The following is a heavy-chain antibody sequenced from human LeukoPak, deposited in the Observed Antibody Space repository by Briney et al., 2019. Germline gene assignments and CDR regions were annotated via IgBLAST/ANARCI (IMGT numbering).Heavy chain of an antibody. CDR1: GFTFSSYS. D-gene: IGHD3-10*01. CDR2: IYSGGGA. Sequence: GGSLRLSCAASGFTFSSYSMNWVRQAPGKGLEWVSVIYSGGGAYYADSVKGRFTISRDKSKNTLYLQMNSLRAEDTAVYYCASDYYYGSGSFFTWGQGTLVTVSS. J-gene: IGHJ4*02. CDR3: ASDYYYGSGSFFT. V-gene: IGHV3-66*01.